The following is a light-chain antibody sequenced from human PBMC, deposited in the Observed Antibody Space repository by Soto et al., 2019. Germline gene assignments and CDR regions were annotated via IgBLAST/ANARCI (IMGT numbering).Light chain of an antibody. CDR2: DVS. Sequence: QSVLTQPASVSGSPGQSLTISCTSASSDVGNYNYVSWYQQHPGKAPKLIIYDVSNRPSGVSDRFSGCKSGNTASLTISGLQAEDEADYYCSSYTSSTTLYGFGTGTKVTVL. CDR3: SSYTSSTTLYG. J-gene: IGLJ1*01. CDR1: SSDVGNYNY. V-gene: IGLV2-14*03.